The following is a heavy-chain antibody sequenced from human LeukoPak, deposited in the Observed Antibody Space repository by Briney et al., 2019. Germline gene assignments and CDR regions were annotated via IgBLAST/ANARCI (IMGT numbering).Heavy chain of an antibody. CDR3: ARDAGYSYGYCGY. D-gene: IGHD5-18*01. J-gene: IGHJ4*02. Sequence: ASLKVSSKASVYTFTGYYMHWVRHAPGQGLEWMGWINPNSGGTNYAQKFQGRVTRTRDTSISTAYMELSRLRSDDTAVYYCARDAGYSYGYCGYWGQGTLVTVSS. CDR2: INPNSGGT. V-gene: IGHV1-2*02. CDR1: VYTFTGYY.